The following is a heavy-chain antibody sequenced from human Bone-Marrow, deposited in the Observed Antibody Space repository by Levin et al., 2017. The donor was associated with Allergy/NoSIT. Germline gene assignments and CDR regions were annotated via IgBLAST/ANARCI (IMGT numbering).Heavy chain of an antibody. J-gene: IGHJ4*02. CDR3: ARDHYYDSSGYYHYFDL. Sequence: LSLPCAASGFRFRDFYMTWIRQAPGKGLEWVSYISARGSMTYYAESVKGRFTVSGDNADNSLYLQMNSLRAEDTAVYYCARDHYYDSSGYYHYFDLWGQGTLVTVSA. D-gene: IGHD3-22*01. V-gene: IGHV3-11*01. CDR2: ISARGSMT. CDR1: GFRFRDFY.